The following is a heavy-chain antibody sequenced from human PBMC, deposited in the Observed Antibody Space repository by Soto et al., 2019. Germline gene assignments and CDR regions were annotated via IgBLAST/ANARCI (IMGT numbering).Heavy chain of an antibody. D-gene: IGHD2-21*01. Sequence: KLCVTYAVSGGTTSRGRYPWTWIRQPPGKGLEWIGYIYPGGTTYYSPSLKSRVTIALDTSKSLVSLRLNSVTAAATAVYFRARLVGVAIPPWGQGTLGSVS. CDR3: ARLVGVAIPP. J-gene: IGHJ4*02. CDR1: GGTTSRGRYP. V-gene: IGHV4-30-2*01. CDR2: IYPGGTT.